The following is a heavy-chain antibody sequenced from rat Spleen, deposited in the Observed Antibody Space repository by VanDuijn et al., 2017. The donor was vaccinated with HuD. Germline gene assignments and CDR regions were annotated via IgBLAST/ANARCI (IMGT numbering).Heavy chain of an antibody. J-gene: IGHJ2*01. V-gene: IGHV5S23*01. CDR2: LSNSGGTT. D-gene: IGHD4-3*01. CDR1: GFTFSNSY. CDR3: IREGNSGYDY. Sequence: EVQLVESGGGLVQPGRSLKLSCAASGFTFSNSYMAWVRQAPTKGLEWVASLSNSGGTTYYPDSVKGRFTISRDNAQNTLYLQLNSLRSEDTATYYCIREGNSGYDYWGQGVMVTVSS.